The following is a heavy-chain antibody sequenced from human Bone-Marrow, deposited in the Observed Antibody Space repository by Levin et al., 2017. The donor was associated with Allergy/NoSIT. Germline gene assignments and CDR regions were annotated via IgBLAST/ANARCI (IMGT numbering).Heavy chain of an antibody. J-gene: IGHJ5*02. D-gene: IGHD3-10*01. CDR2: MNPNSGNT. Sequence: ASVKVSCKASGYTFTSYDINWVQQATGQGLEWMGWMNPNSGNTGYAQKFQGRVTMTRNTSISTAYMELSSLRSEDTAVYYCASRLWFGELFVGFDPWGQGTLVTVSS. CDR1: GYTFTSYD. CDR3: ASRLWFGELFVGFDP. V-gene: IGHV1-8*01.